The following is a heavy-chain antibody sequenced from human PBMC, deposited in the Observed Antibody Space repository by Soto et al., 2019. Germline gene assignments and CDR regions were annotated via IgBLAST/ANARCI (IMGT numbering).Heavy chain of an antibody. D-gene: IGHD6-19*01. CDR1: GGAIGGYY. CDR2: VSYSGST. Sequence: SETLSLTCSLSGGAIGGYYLSWIRQPPGKALEWIGYVSYSGSTDYHPSLKSRVSISIDTSKNQFSLKMISVTAADTAVYYCARHGADSGWFFFDPWGQGALVTVSS. V-gene: IGHV4-59*08. J-gene: IGHJ5*02. CDR3: ARHGADSGWFFFDP.